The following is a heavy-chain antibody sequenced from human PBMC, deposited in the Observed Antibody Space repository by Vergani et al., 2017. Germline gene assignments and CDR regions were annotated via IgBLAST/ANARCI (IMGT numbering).Heavy chain of an antibody. D-gene: IGHD3-22*01. Sequence: EVQLVESGGGLVQPGGSLRLSCAASGFTFSSYSMNWVRQAPGKGLEWVSYISSSSSTIYYADSVKGRFTISRDNAKNSLYMQMNSLRAEDTAVYYCAGDPSTVVVIPDSVDIWDRGTMVAVSS. J-gene: IGHJ3*02. CDR1: GFTFSSYS. CDR3: AGDPSTVVVIPDSVDI. V-gene: IGHV3-48*01. CDR2: ISSSSSTI.